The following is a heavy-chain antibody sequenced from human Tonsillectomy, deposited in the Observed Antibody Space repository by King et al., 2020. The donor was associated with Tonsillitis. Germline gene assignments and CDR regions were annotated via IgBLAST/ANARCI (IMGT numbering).Heavy chain of an antibody. CDR3: TTDTTVTTYWYFDL. D-gene: IGHD4-17*01. V-gene: IGHV3-15*07. CDR1: GFTFSNAW. CDR2: IKSKTDGGTT. J-gene: IGHJ2*01. Sequence: VQLVESGGGLVKPGGSLRLSCAASGFTFSNAWMNWVRQAPGKGLEWVGRIKSKTDGGTTAYAAPVKGRFTISRDDSKNTLYLQMNSLKTEDTAVYYCTTDTTVTTYWYFDLWGRGTLVTVSS.